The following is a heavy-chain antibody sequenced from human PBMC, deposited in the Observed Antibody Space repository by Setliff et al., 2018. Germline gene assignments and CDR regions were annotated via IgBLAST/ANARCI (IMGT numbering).Heavy chain of an antibody. Sequence: PSETLSLTCAVYGGSFSGYYWSWIRQPPGKGLEWIGEINHSGSTNYNPALKRRVTIAVDTSKNQCSLKLGSVTAADTAVYYCARGRDYYDSSGYFGVISPPTYNWFDPWGQGTLVTVSS. D-gene: IGHD3-22*01. CDR2: INHSGST. CDR1: GGSFSGYY. V-gene: IGHV4-34*01. J-gene: IGHJ5*02. CDR3: ARGRDYYDSSGYFGVISPPTYNWFDP.